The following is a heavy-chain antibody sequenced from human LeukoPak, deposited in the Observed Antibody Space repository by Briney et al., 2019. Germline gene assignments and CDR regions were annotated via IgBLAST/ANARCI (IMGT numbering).Heavy chain of an antibody. CDR1: GGSISNTNW. D-gene: IGHD1-26*01. CDR2: VSLAGQA. J-gene: IGHJ4*02. Sequence: SETLSLTCDVSGGSISNTNWWSWVRQPPGQRLEWIGEVSLAGQANYNPSLNGRVTMSLDESSNQLSLKLTSVTAADTAIYYCSRESGAFSPFGYGGQGTLVIVPS. CDR3: SRESGAFSPFGY. V-gene: IGHV4-4*02.